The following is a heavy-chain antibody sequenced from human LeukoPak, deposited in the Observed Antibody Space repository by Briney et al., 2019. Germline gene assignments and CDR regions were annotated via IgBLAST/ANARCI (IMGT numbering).Heavy chain of an antibody. Sequence: RSLRLSCTASGFTFGDYAMSWVRQAPGKGLEWVGFIRSKAYGGTTEYAASVKGRFTISRDDSKSIAYLQMNSLKTEDTAVYYCKGSSSWSPTDYWGQGTLVTVSS. CDR3: KGSSSWSPTDY. CDR2: IRSKAYGGTT. V-gene: IGHV3-49*04. J-gene: IGHJ4*02. D-gene: IGHD6-13*01. CDR1: GFTFGDYA.